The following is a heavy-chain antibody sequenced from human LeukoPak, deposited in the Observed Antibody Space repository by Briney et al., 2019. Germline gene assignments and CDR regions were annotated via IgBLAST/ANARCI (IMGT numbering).Heavy chain of an antibody. Sequence: ASVKVSCKASGYTFTTYNINWVRQAPGQGLEWMGWISGYNGNTNYAQKLQGRVTMTTDTSTSTVFMELNSLQSEDTAVYYCARERRAWGEDFWGQGTLVTVSS. CDR1: GYTFTTYN. CDR3: ARERRAWGEDF. D-gene: IGHD3-16*01. J-gene: IGHJ4*02. V-gene: IGHV1-18*01. CDR2: ISGYNGNT.